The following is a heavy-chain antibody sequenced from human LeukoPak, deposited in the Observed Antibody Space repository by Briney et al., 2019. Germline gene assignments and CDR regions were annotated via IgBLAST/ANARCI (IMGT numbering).Heavy chain of an antibody. V-gene: IGHV3-43*01. Sequence: PGGSLRLSCAASGFTFSSYTMNWVRQAPGKGLEWLSLISRDGGSTYYADSVKGRFTISRDNSKNSLYLQMNSLRTEDTALYYCAKDPQHTSAYDAFDIWGQGTMVTVSS. CDR3: AKDPQHTSAYDAFDI. CDR2: ISRDGGST. CDR1: GFTFSSYT. D-gene: IGHD3-22*01. J-gene: IGHJ3*02.